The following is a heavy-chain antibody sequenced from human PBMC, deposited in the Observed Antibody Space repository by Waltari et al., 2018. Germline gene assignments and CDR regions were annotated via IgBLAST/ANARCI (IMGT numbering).Heavy chain of an antibody. CDR1: GYTFTGYD. J-gene: IGHJ4*02. CDR3: ARANPHNVVLDY. D-gene: IGHD1-1*01. Sequence: QVQLVQSGAEVKKPGASVKVSCKAPGYTFTGYDISCVRQAPGQGLEWMGWISAYNGNTNYAQKLQGRVTMTTDTSTSTAYMELRSLRSDDSAVYYCARANPHNVVLDYWGQGTLVTVSS. V-gene: IGHV1-18*01. CDR2: ISAYNGNT.